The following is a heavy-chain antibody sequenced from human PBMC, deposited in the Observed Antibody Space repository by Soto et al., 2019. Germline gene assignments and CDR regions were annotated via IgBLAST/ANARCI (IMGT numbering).Heavy chain of an antibody. CDR1: GVSIGSHF. J-gene: IGHJ3*02. D-gene: IGHD1-1*01. CDR3: ARMEYTGVTALDI. Sequence: PSETLSLTCSVSGVSIGSHFWSWIRQAPGKGPELVGYIYHTVNTNYNPALKSRVTISMDTSENQLSLQLSSVTAADKAVYYCARMEYTGVTALDIWGQGTMVTVSS. V-gene: IGHV4-59*11. CDR2: IYHTVNT.